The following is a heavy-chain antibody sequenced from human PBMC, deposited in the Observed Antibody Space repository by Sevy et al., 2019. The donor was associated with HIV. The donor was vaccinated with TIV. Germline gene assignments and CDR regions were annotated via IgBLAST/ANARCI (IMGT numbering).Heavy chain of an antibody. J-gene: IGHJ4*02. CDR2: VSGSSNYI. V-gene: IGHV3-21*06. D-gene: IGHD1-26*01. CDR3: SRGPPDGSYDYFDY. Sequence: GGSLRLSCAASGFTFSSYSMNWVRQAPGKGLEWVSSVSGSSNYIYYAESLKGRFLISRDNAKNTLYLQMNSLIPDDTAVYYCSRGPPDGSYDYFDYWGQGTLVTVSS. CDR1: GFTFSSYS.